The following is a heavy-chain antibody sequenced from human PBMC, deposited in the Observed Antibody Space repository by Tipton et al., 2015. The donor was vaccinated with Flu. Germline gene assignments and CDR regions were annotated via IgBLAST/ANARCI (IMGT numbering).Heavy chain of an antibody. CDR3: ARDVGPQIKVTGGMDV. J-gene: IGHJ6*02. Sequence: TLSLTCTVSGGSIRSSTDFWAWIRQSPGKGLEWIGTIYYTGSTYYKVSLKNRVTISVDTSKNQFSLKLSSVTAADTAVYYCARDVGPQIKVTGGMDVWGQGTTVTVSS. CDR1: GGSIRSSTDF. D-gene: IGHD2-21*02. CDR2: IYYTGST. V-gene: IGHV4-39*07.